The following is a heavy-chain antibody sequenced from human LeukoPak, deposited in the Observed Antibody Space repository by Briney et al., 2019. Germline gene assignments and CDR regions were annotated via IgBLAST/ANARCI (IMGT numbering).Heavy chain of an antibody. D-gene: IGHD2-2*01. CDR2: ISSSSSYI. CDR3: ARDRGSSTSSFWFDP. CDR1: GFTFSSYS. V-gene: IGHV3-21*01. Sequence: GGSLRLSCAASGFTFSSYSMNWVRQAPGKGLEWVSSISSSSSYIYYADSVKGRFTISRDNAENSLYLQMNSLRAEDTAVYYCARDRGSSTSSFWFDPWGQGTLVTVSS. J-gene: IGHJ5*02.